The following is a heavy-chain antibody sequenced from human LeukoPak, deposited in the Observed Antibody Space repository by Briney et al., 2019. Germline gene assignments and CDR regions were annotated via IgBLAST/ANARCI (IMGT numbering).Heavy chain of an antibody. J-gene: IGHJ4*02. Sequence: PGGSLRLSCAASGFTFSNYAMHWVRQAPGKGLEWVAVISHDGSNKYYADSVKGRFTISRDNSRNTLYLQMNSLRAEDTAVYYCAKDAGYYDNSYYYSAFDYWGQGTLVTVSS. D-gene: IGHD3-22*01. CDR3: AKDAGYYDNSYYYSAFDY. V-gene: IGHV3-30-3*01. CDR1: GFTFSNYA. CDR2: ISHDGSNK.